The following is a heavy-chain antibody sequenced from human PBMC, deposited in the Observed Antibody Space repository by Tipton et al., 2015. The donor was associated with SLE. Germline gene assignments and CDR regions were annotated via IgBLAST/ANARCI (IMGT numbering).Heavy chain of an antibody. J-gene: IGHJ6*03. CDR1: GGSIRSYY. CDR2: INHSGST. Sequence: TLSLTCAVSGGSIRSYYWSWIRQPPGKGLEWIGEINHSGSTNYNPSLKSRVTISVDTSKNQFSLKLSSVTAADTAVYYCARRGDYSSSWYVAYYYYMDVWGKGTTVIVSS. CDR3: ARRGDYSSSWYVAYYYYMDV. D-gene: IGHD6-13*01. V-gene: IGHV4-34*01.